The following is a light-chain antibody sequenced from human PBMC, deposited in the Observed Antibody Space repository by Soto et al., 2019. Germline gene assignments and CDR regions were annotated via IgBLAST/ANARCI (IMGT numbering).Light chain of an antibody. CDR1: SSDVGSYNL. V-gene: IGLV2-14*02. J-gene: IGLJ2*01. CDR3: SSYAGGNNLI. Sequence: QSALTQPASVSGSPGQSITISCTGTSSDVGSYNLVSWYQQHPGKAPKLMIYEGSERPSGVPARFSGSKSGNTASLTVSGLQADDEADFYCSSYAGGNNLIFGGGTKLTVL. CDR2: EGS.